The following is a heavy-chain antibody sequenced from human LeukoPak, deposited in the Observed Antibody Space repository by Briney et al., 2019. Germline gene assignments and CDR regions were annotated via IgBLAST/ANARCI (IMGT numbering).Heavy chain of an antibody. CDR3: ARGAGSGADYYYYYMDV. CDR1: GFTFSSYW. D-gene: IGHD1-26*01. Sequence: GGSLRLSCAASGFTFSSYWMSWVRRAPGKGLEWVANIKQDGSETYYVDSVRGRFTISRDNAKNSLYLQMNSLRAEDTAVYYCARGAGSGADYYYYYMDVWGKGTTVTVSS. J-gene: IGHJ6*03. V-gene: IGHV3-7*01. CDR2: IKQDGSET.